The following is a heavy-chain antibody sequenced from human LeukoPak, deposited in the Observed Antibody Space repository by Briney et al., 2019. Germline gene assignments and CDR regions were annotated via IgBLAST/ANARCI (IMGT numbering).Heavy chain of an antibody. CDR1: GGTFSSYA. J-gene: IGHJ4*02. Sequence: SVKVSCKASGGTFSSYAISWVRQAPGQGLEWMGRIIPILGIANYAQKFQGRVTITADKTASTAYMELSSLRSEDTAVYYCARDRAYDSSGYYYLYYFDYWGQGTLVTVSS. V-gene: IGHV1-69*04. D-gene: IGHD3-22*01. CDR2: IIPILGIA. CDR3: ARDRAYDSSGYYYLYYFDY.